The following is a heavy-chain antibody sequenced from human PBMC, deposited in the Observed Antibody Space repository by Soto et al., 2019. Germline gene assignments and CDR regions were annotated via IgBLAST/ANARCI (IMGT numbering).Heavy chain of an antibody. CDR1: GFAFSTYT. CDR2: ISGSTINI. J-gene: IGHJ4*02. D-gene: IGHD1-1*01. CDR3: ARGYNYFDY. Sequence: GGSLRLSCAASGFAFSTYTMNWVRQAPGKGLEWVSSISGSTINIYSADSLKVRFTISRDNAKNSLYLQLNSPRADDTDVYYCARGYNYFDYWGQGTLVTVS. V-gene: IGHV3-21*01.